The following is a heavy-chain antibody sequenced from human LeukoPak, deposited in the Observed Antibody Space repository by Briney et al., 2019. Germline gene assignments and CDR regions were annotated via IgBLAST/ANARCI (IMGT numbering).Heavy chain of an antibody. V-gene: IGHV3-7*05. J-gene: IGHJ3*02. CDR3: ARISRYALPLGALDI. Sequence: GGSLRLSCAASGFTFSSYWMSWVRQAPGKGLEWVANIKQDGSKKYYVDSVKGRFTISRDNAKNSLYLQMNSLRAEDTAVYYCARISRYALPLGALDIWGHGIMVTVSS. CDR1: GFTFSSYW. D-gene: IGHD2-2*01. CDR2: IKQDGSKK.